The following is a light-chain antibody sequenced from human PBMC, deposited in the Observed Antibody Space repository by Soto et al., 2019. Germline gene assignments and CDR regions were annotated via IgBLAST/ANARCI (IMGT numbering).Light chain of an antibody. V-gene: IGKV1-5*03. CDR2: TAS. J-gene: IGKJ1*01. CDR1: QSISSW. Sequence: DIQMTQSPSTLSASVGDRVTITCRASQSISSWLAWYQQNPGKAPKLLIYTASSLESGAPSRFSGSGSGKEFTSTISSLQPEDFATYYCQHNNGYCTFGHGTQAVI. CDR3: QHNNGYCT.